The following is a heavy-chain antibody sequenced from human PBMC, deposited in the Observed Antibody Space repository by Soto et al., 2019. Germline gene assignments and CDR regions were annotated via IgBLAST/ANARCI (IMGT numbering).Heavy chain of an antibody. V-gene: IGHV3-33*01. CDR3: ASLATMVRGVPQSYYMDV. D-gene: IGHD3-10*01. J-gene: IGHJ6*03. CDR2: NRYEGSNK. CDR1: GFTLRSYC. Sequence: GFLRPPRAASGFTLRSYCLAWVRQAPSQGPGGVAGNRYEGSNKYYAESVKGRFTISRDNSKNTLYLQMNSLRAEDTAVYYCASLATMVRGVPQSYYMDVWGKGTTVTVSS.